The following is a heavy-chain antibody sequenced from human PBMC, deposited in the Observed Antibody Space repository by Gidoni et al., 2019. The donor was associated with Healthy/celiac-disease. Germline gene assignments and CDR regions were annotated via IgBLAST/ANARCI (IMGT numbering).Heavy chain of an antibody. CDR3: ARDPSSYSSSSRGLDAFDI. CDR2: ISSSSSTI. Sequence: EVQLVESGGGLVQPGGSLRLSCAASGFTFSSYSLNWVRQAPGKGLEWVSYISSSSSTIYYADSVKGRFTISRDNAKNSLYLQMNSLRDEDTAVYYCARDPSSYSSSSRGLDAFDIWGQGTMVTVSS. D-gene: IGHD6-6*01. J-gene: IGHJ3*02. CDR1: GFTFSSYS. V-gene: IGHV3-48*02.